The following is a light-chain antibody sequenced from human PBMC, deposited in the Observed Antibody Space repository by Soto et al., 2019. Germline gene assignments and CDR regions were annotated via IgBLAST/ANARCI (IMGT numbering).Light chain of an antibody. CDR3: QQYGSSTWT. Sequence: IELTHSPGTLAPSPGERATHSCSASQSVSNXYLALYQQKPGQAPSLLIYAASSRATGSPDRLSGSGSGTDFTRTISRLEPYDFAAYYWQQYGSSTWTFGQGTKVEIK. CDR1: QSVSNXY. J-gene: IGKJ1*01. CDR2: AAS. V-gene: IGKV3-20*01.